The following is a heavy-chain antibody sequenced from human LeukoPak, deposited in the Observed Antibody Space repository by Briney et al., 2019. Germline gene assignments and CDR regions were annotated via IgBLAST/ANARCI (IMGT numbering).Heavy chain of an antibody. CDR2: IYYSGST. V-gene: IGHV4-59*01. J-gene: IGHJ5*02. CDR1: GGSISSYY. Sequence: SSETLSLTCTVSGGSISSYYWSWIRQPPGKGLEWIGYIYYSGSTNYNPSLKSRVTISVGTSKNQFSLKLSSVTAADTTVYYCAREGTAGTNLNWFDPWGQGTLVTVSS. CDR3: AREGTAGTNLNWFDP. D-gene: IGHD1-1*01.